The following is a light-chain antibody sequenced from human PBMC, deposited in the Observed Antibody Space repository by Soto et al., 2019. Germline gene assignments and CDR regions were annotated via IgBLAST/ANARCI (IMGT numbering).Light chain of an antibody. CDR3: QHYTNWPLT. CDR1: HSVSSR. Sequence: EIVMTQSSATLSVSPGERATLSCRASHSVSSRLAWYQQKPGQAPRLLIYGASTRATGLPARFSGSGSGKEFTLTITSLQSEDFAVYYCQHYTNWPLTFGGGTKVEIK. V-gene: IGKV3-15*01. J-gene: IGKJ4*01. CDR2: GAS.